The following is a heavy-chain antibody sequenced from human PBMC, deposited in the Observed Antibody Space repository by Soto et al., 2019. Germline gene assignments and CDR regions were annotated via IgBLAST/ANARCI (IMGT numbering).Heavy chain of an antibody. J-gene: IGHJ4*02. CDR2: ISSTTNYI. Sequence: GGSLRLSCAGSGFTFSNYAMSWVRQAPGKGLEWVSSISSTTNYIYYADSMKGRFTVSRDNAKNSVYLEMNSLSAEDTALYYCARGDYSSSHRPIDYWGQGTLVTVS. CDR1: GFTFSNYA. D-gene: IGHD6-6*01. V-gene: IGHV3-21*01. CDR3: ARGDYSSSHRPIDY.